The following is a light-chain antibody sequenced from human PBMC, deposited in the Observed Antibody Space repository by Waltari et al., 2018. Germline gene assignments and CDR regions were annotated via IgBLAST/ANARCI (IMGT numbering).Light chain of an antibody. CDR1: ESVSSS. V-gene: IGKV1-39*01. Sequence: DIQMTQSPSSLSASVGXRXXITCRARESVSSSLNWYQQKPGKAPKLLIYAAYSLQSGVPSRFSGSGSGTDFTLTISSLQPEDFATXYXQHGXSXPYTFGQGTXLEIK. CDR2: AAY. CDR3: QHGXSXPYT. J-gene: IGKJ2*01.